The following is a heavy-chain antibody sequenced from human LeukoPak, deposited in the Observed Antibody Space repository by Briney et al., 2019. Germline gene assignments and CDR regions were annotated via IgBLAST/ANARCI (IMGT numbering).Heavy chain of an antibody. Sequence: PGGSLRPSCAAFGFNFSNYAMTWVRQAPGKGLEWVSTVNSNDRPYYADSVKGRFTISRDNSKNTLYLQMNTLRVEDTALYYCAKARAAVVEAAINYWGQGILVTVSP. CDR3: AKARAAVVEAAINY. CDR2: VNSNDRP. J-gene: IGHJ4*02. D-gene: IGHD2-15*01. V-gene: IGHV3-23*01. CDR1: GFNFSNYA.